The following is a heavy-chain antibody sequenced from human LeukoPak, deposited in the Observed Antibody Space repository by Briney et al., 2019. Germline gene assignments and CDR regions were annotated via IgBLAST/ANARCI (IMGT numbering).Heavy chain of an antibody. CDR2: MNPNSGGT. J-gene: IGHJ5*02. V-gene: IGHV1-2*02. CDR1: GYTFTAYY. CDR3: ARVYYYDSSGYYYAVGWFDP. Sequence: ASVKASCKASGYTFTAYYMHWVRQAPGQGLEWMGWMNPNSGGTKNAQKFQGRVTMTRDTSISTAYMELSSLRSDDTAVYYCARVYYYDSSGYYYAVGWFDPWGQGTLVTVSS. D-gene: IGHD3-22*01.